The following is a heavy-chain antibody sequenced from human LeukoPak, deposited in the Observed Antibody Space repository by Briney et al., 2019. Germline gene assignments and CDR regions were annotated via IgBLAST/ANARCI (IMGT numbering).Heavy chain of an antibody. CDR1: GASINTYY. D-gene: IGHD3-22*01. V-gene: IGHV4-59*08. CDR2: VHYSGST. CDR3: ARGPYSYDSSGAFDI. Sequence: SETLFLTCSVSGASINTYYWTWIRQPPGKGLEWIGYVHYSGSTNYNPSLKSRVTISVDTSKNQFSLKLSSVTAADTAVYFCARGPYSYDSSGAFDIWGQGTMVTVSS. J-gene: IGHJ3*02.